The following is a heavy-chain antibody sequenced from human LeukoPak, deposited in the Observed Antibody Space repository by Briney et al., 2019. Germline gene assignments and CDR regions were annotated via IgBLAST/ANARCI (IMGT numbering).Heavy chain of an antibody. CDR3: ARGGFRACDY. CDR2: IYYSGST. Sequence: SETLSLTCTVSGGSIRSYYWSWIRQPPGRGLEWIGYIYYSGSTNYNPSLKSRVTISVDTSKNQLSRKLNSVTAADTAVYYCARGGFRACDYWGQGTLVTVSS. J-gene: IGHJ4*02. V-gene: IGHV4-59*12. CDR1: GGSIRSYY. D-gene: IGHD3-10*01.